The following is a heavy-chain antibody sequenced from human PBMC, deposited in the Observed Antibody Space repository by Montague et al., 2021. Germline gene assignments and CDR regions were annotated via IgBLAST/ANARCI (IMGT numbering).Heavy chain of an antibody. Sequence: SLRLSCAASGFTFSNYGMSWVRQDQGKGLEWVSSITGSGATTYYEDSVKGRFTISRDNSENTLYLQMNNLRAEDTALYYCVRGRGVSSGIGQLDPWGQGTLVTVS. V-gene: IGHV3-23*01. CDR2: ITGSGATT. D-gene: IGHD3-22*01. J-gene: IGHJ5*02. CDR3: VRGRGVSSGIGQLDP. CDR1: GFTFSNYG.